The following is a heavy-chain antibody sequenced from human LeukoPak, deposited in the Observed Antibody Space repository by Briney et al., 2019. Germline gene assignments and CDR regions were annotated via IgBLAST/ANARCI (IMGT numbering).Heavy chain of an antibody. CDR1: GYTFTGYY. V-gene: IGHV1-2*02. D-gene: IGHD2-15*01. CDR2: INPNSGGT. Sequence: ASVKVSCKASGYTFTGYYMHWVRQAPGQGLEWMGWINPNSGGTNYAQKFQGRVTMTRDTFISAAYMELSRLRSDDTAVYCCARGYCSGGSCYFFAYWGQGTLVTVSS. J-gene: IGHJ4*02. CDR3: ARGYCSGGSCYFFAY.